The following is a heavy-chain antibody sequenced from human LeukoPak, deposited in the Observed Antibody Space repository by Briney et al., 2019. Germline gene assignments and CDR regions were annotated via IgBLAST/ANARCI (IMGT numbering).Heavy chain of an antibody. CDR3: ASRDTATGLD. CDR1: GGSFSGYY. D-gene: IGHD5-18*01. CDR2: INHSGST. J-gene: IGHJ4*02. V-gene: IGHV4-34*01. Sequence: SETLSLTCAVYGGSFSGYYWSWTRQPPGKGLEWIGEINHSGSTNYNPSLKSRVTISVDTSKNQFSLKLSSVTAADTAVYYCASRDTATGLDWGQGTLVTVSS.